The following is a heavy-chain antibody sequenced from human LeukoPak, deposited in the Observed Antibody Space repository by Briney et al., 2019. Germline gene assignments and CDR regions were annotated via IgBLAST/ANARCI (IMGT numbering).Heavy chain of an antibody. CDR1: GGSFSSHY. CDR2: INPRGST. J-gene: IGHJ5*02. D-gene: IGHD3-3*01. CDR3: ATIIPTTTHWFDP. V-gene: IGHV4-34*01. Sequence: SETLSLTCGVSGGSFSSHYWTWIRQPPGKGLEWIGEINPRGSTNYNPSLESRVTVSADTSRNQLSLSLTSVTAADTAVYYCATIIPTTTHWFDPWGQGTLVTVSS.